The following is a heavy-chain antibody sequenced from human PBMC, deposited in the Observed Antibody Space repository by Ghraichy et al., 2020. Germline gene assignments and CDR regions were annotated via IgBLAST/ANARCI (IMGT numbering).Heavy chain of an antibody. CDR2: VNSDGTTT. D-gene: IGHD6-13*01. CDR1: GFSFRSYW. Sequence: ESLNISCAASGFSFRSYWMHWVRQAPGKGLVWVLRVNSDGTTTSYADSVKGRITISRDNTKNTLYLQMNSLRAEDTAVYYCATGYSNSWYSFDYWGQGTLVTVSS. CDR3: ATGYSNSWYSFDY. V-gene: IGHV3-74*01. J-gene: IGHJ4*02.